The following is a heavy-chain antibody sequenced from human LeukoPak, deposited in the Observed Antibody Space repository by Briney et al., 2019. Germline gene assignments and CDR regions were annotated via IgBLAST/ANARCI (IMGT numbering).Heavy chain of an antibody. Sequence: SVKVSCKASGGTFSSYAISWVRQAPGQGLEWMGGIIPIFGTANYAQKFQGRVTITADEYTSTAYMELSSLRSEDTAVYYCASPTAMARYYFDYWGQGTLVTVSS. CDR1: GGTFSSYA. D-gene: IGHD5-18*01. V-gene: IGHV1-69*13. J-gene: IGHJ4*02. CDR2: IIPIFGTA. CDR3: ASPTAMARYYFDY.